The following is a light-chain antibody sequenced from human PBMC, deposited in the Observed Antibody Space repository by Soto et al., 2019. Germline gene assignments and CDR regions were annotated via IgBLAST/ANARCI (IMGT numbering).Light chain of an antibody. CDR1: QSLLHSDGKNY. J-gene: IGKJ2*01. Sequence: DVVMTQSPLSLPVTPGEPASISCRSSQSLLHSDGKNYLDWYLQKPGQSPQLLIYLGSTRASGVPDRFSVGGSGTDFTLNISRVEAADVGHYYCLQALQTPYSFGQGTKLEIK. V-gene: IGKV2-28*01. CDR2: LGS. CDR3: LQALQTPYS.